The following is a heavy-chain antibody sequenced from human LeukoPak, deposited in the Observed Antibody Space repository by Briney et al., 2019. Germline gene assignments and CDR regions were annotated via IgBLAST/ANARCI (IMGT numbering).Heavy chain of an antibody. V-gene: IGHV4-59*01. J-gene: IGHJ3*02. CDR1: GGSISSYY. CDR3: ARDSRRELLHAFDI. Sequence: SETLSLTCTVSGGSISSYYWSWIRQPPGKGLEWIAYIDYSASTNYNPSLKSRVTTSVDTSKNQFSLKLSSVTAADTAVYYCARDSRRELLHAFDIWGQGTMVTVSS. D-gene: IGHD1-26*01. CDR2: IDYSAST.